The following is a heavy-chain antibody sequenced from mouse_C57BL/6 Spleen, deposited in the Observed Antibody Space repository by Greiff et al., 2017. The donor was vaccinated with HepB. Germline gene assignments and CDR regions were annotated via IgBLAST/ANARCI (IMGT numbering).Heavy chain of an antibody. Sequence: QVQLQQSGTELVKPGASVKLSCKASGYTFTSYWMHWVKQRPGQGLEWIGNINPSNGGTNYNEKFKSKATLTVDKSSSTAYMQLSSLTSEDSAVYYCARAVTTVVEGYYFDYWGQGTTLTVSS. D-gene: IGHD1-1*01. J-gene: IGHJ2*01. CDR2: INPSNGGT. V-gene: IGHV1-53*01. CDR3: ARAVTTVVEGYYFDY. CDR1: GYTFTSYW.